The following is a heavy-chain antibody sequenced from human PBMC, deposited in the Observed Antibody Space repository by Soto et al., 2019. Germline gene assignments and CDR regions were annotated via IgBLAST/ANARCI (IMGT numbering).Heavy chain of an antibody. Sequence: EVQLVESGGGLVKPGGSLRLSCATSGFTFGSYTMNWVRQAPGKGLEWVSCISSASSYIYYADSVQGRFTISRDNSEKSLYLHMNSLRAEDTAVYYCARRSGHAYGSLDHWGQGVLVTVSS. CDR1: GFTFGSYT. J-gene: IGHJ4*02. CDR3: ARRSGHAYGSLDH. CDR2: ISSASSYI. D-gene: IGHD5-18*01. V-gene: IGHV3-21*02.